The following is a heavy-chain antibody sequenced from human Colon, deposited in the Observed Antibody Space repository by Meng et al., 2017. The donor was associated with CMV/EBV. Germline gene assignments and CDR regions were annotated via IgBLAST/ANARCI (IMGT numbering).Heavy chain of an antibody. Sequence: GESLKISCAASGFTFSSYWMSWVRQAPGKGLEWVANINQDGSDKHFVDSVKGRFTISRDSAKNSLYLQMNSLRGEDTAVYYCATSRSLDYWGQG. J-gene: IGHJ4*02. V-gene: IGHV3-7*01. CDR2: INQDGSDK. CDR3: ATSRSLDY. CDR1: GFTFSSYW. D-gene: IGHD2-15*01.